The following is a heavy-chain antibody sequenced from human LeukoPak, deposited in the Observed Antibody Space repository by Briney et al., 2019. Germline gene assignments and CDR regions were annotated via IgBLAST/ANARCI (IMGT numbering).Heavy chain of an antibody. CDR1: GFTFDDYT. Sequence: GGSLRLSCAASGFTFDDYTMHWVRQAPGKGLEWVSLITWDGGSTYYADSVKGRFTISRDNSKNTLYLQMNSLRAEDTAVYYCAKGRGTHDYWGQGTLVTVSS. CDR2: ITWDGGST. D-gene: IGHD3-16*01. V-gene: IGHV3-43*01. J-gene: IGHJ4*02. CDR3: AKGRGTHDY.